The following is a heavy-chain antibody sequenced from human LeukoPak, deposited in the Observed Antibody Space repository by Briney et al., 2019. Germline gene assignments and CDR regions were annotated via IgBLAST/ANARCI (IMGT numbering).Heavy chain of an antibody. CDR1: GGSIGNYY. D-gene: IGHD6-13*01. Sequence: PSETLPLTCTVSGGSIGNYYWSWIRQPPGKGLEWIGYIYNTGTTNYNPSLKSRVTISLDTSKNQFSLKLSSVTAADTAVYYCARRIAAAGTAYYYYYMDVWGKGTTVTVSS. J-gene: IGHJ6*03. V-gene: IGHV4-59*01. CDR3: ARRIAAAGTAYYYYYMDV. CDR2: IYNTGTT.